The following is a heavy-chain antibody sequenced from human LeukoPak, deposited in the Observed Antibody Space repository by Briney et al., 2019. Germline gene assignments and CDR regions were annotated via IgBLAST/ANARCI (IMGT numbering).Heavy chain of an antibody. D-gene: IGHD5-24*01. J-gene: IGHJ6*03. CDR2: IYYSGST. V-gene: IGHV4-39*01. Sequence: SETLSLTCTVSGGSISSSSYYWGWIRQPPGKGLEWIGSIYYSGSTYYNPSLKSRVTISVDTSKNQFSLKLSSVTAADTAVYYCARLGWDGYNPPYRYYYYYYMDVWGKGTTVTISS. CDR1: GGSISSSSYY. CDR3: ARLGWDGYNPPYRYYYYYYMDV.